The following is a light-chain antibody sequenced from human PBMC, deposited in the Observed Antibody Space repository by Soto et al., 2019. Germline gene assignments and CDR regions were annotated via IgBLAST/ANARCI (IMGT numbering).Light chain of an antibody. CDR2: QDS. Sequence: SYELTHPPSVSVSPGQTASITCSGDKLGDKYACWYQQKPGQSPVLVIYQDSKRPSGIPERFSGSNSGNTATLTISGTQAMDEADYYCQAWDSRTEGVFGGGTKLTVL. J-gene: IGLJ3*02. V-gene: IGLV3-1*01. CDR1: KLGDKY. CDR3: QAWDSRTEGV.